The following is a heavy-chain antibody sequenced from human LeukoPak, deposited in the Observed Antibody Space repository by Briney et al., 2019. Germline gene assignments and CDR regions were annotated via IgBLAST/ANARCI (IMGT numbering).Heavy chain of an antibody. V-gene: IGHV4-59*01. CDR1: GGSISSYY. J-gene: IGHJ4*02. CDR3: ARDGYNFHPFDY. D-gene: IGHD5-12*01. CDR2: IYYSGST. Sequence: SETLSVTCTVSGGSISSYYWSWIRQPPGKGLEWIGYIYYSGSTNYNPSLKSRVTISVDTSKNQFSLKLSSVTAADTAVYYCARDGYNFHPFDYWGQGTLVTVSS.